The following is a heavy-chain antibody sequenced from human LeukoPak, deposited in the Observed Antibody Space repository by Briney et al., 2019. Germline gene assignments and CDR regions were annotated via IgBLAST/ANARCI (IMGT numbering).Heavy chain of an antibody. Sequence: SETLSLTCAVYGESLSKYYWTWIRQSPGKGLEWIRGINHRGSTNLNPSLKSRVTLSVDTSKHQFSLKLTSVTAADAAVYYCASSVGSTDYWGQGTLVTVSS. J-gene: IGHJ4*02. D-gene: IGHD1-26*01. CDR3: ASSVGSTDY. V-gene: IGHV4-34*01. CDR1: GESLSKYY. CDR2: INHRGST.